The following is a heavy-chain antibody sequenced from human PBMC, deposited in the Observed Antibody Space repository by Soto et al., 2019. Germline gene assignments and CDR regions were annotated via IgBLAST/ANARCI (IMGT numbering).Heavy chain of an antibody. CDR3: AKDLNGSGSFTSYYHYGMDV. CDR2: ISGSGRNT. D-gene: IGHD3-10*01. V-gene: IGHV3-23*01. Sequence: EVQMLESGGGLVHPGGSLRLSCAASGFTFSNYAMNWARQAPGKGLEWVSSISGSGRNTYYADSVKGRLTISRDSSKNTLYLQMNSLRVEDTGGYYCAKDLNGSGSFTSYYHYGMDVWGQGTTVTVS. CDR1: GFTFSNYA. J-gene: IGHJ6*02.